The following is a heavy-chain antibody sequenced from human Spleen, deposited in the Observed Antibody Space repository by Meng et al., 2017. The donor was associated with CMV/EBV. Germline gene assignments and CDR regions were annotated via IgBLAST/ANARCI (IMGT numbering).Heavy chain of an antibody. J-gene: IGHJ5*02. V-gene: IGHV4-39*07. CDR2: IYYSGSA. Sequence: SETLSLTCTVSGGSISSSSYYWDWIRQPPGKGLEWIGSIYYSGSAYYTPSLKSRVTISVDTSKNQFSLKLSSVTAADTAVYYCARGAYWFDPWGQGTLVTVSS. CDR1: GGSISSSSYY. CDR3: ARGAYWFDP.